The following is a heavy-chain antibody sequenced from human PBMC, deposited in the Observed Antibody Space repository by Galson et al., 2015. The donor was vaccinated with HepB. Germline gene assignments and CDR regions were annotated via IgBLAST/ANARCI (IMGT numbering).Heavy chain of an antibody. V-gene: IGHV3-7*03. CDR2: IKQDGSEK. Sequence: SLRLSCAASGFTFSSYWMSWVRQAPGKGLEWVANIKQDGSEKYYVDSVKGRFTISRDNAKNSLYLQMNSLRAEDTAVYYCASRSSSWIFYGMDVWGQGTTVTVSS. CDR3: ASRSSSWIFYGMDV. CDR1: GFTFSSYW. J-gene: IGHJ6*02. D-gene: IGHD6-13*01.